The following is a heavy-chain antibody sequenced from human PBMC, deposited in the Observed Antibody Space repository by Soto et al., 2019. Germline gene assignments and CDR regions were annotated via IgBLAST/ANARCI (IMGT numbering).Heavy chain of an antibody. D-gene: IGHD3-22*01. CDR2: IYYSGST. CDR3: ASGDSSGSDAFDI. V-gene: IGHV4-59*01. Sequence: TLSLTCTVSGGSISSYYWSWIRQPPGKGLEWIGYIYYSGSTNYNPSLKSRVTISVDTSKNQFSLKLSSVTAADTAVYYCASGDSSGSDAFDIWGQGTMVTVSS. CDR1: GGSISSYY. J-gene: IGHJ3*02.